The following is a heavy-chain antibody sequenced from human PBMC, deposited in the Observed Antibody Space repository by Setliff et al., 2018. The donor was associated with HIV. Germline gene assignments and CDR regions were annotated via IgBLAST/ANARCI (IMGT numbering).Heavy chain of an antibody. Sequence: ASVKVSCKASGDTFSNSLVTWVRQAPGQGLEWMGWISTYSDETSSSQNLQGRLTMTTDTSTGTAYMELRSLRSDDTAVYYCARGTAPRPASVLEFLEWLFPNWFDPWGQGTLVTVSS. V-gene: IGHV1-18*01. D-gene: IGHD3-3*02. CDR3: ARGTAPRPASVLEFLEWLFPNWFDP. J-gene: IGHJ5*02. CDR1: GDTFSNSL. CDR2: ISTYSDET.